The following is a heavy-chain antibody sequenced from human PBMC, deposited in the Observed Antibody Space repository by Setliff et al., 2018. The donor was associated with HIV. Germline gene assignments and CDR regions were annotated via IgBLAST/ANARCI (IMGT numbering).Heavy chain of an antibody. CDR3: ARGGRKDLADN. Sequence: PSETLSLTCTVSGDSINSGSYYWSWIRQPAGEGLEWIGHIFTSGSTTYNPSLKSRVSISLDTSKNQFSLTLSSVTAADTALFYCARGGRKDLADNWGQGTLVTVSS. V-gene: IGHV4-61*09. J-gene: IGHJ4*02. CDR2: IFTSGST. D-gene: IGHD3-16*01. CDR1: GDSINSGSYY.